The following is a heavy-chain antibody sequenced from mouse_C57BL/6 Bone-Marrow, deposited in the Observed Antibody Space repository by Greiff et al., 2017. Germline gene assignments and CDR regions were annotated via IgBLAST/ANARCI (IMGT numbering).Heavy chain of an antibody. CDR1: GYTFTNYW. CDR2: IYPGGGYT. J-gene: IGHJ4*01. V-gene: IGHV1-63*01. D-gene: IGHD1-1*01. CDR3: ARGTTVVADYYAMDY. Sequence: QVQLQQSGAELVRPGPSVKMSCKASGYTFTNYWIGWAKQRPGHGLEWIGDIYPGGGYTNYNEKFKGKATLTADKSSSTSYMQFSSLTSEDSAIYYCARGTTVVADYYAMDYWGQGTSVTVSS.